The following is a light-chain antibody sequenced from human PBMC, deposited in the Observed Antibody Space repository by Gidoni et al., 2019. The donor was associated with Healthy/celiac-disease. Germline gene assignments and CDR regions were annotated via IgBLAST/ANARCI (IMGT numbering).Light chain of an antibody. CDR1: QSVSSY. CDR3: QQRSNWPRT. CDR2: DAS. V-gene: IGKV3-11*01. Sequence: EIVFTHSTATLSLSPGERATLSCRASQSVSSYLDWYQQKPGQAPRRRIYDASNRATGITARFSGSGSGTDFTLTISSLEPEEFAVYYWQQRSNWPRTFGQGTKVEIK. J-gene: IGKJ1*01.